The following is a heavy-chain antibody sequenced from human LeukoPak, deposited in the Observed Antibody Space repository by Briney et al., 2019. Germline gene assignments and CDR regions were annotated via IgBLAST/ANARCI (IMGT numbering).Heavy chain of an antibody. Sequence: GGSLRLSCAASGFTFSNYWMSWVRQAPGKGLEWVANIKQDGSEKYYVDSVKGRFTISRDNSKNTLYLQMNSLRAEDTAVYYCNTAAFGYWGQGTLVTVSS. D-gene: IGHD3-16*01. V-gene: IGHV3-7*01. CDR2: IKQDGSEK. J-gene: IGHJ4*02. CDR1: GFTFSNYW. CDR3: NTAAFGY.